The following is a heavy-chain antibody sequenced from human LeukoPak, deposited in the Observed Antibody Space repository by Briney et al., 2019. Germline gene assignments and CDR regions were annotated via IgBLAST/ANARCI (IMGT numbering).Heavy chain of an antibody. J-gene: IGHJ1*01. CDR3: ARKDYASRSEH. Sequence: PGGSLRLSCAASGFTFNIYNFNWFRQAPGKGLEWVSYISTGSTFIYYADSVRGRFTISRDNLRNSLHLQMNSLTADDSAVYYCARKDYASRSEHSGRGTLVAVSS. V-gene: IGHV3-48*01. CDR2: ISTGSTFI. CDR1: GFTFNIYN. D-gene: IGHD3-16*01.